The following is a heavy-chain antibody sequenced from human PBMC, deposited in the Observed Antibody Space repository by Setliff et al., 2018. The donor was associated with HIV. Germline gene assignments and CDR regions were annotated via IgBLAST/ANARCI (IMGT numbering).Heavy chain of an antibody. CDR3: ARGPQKSVVPAAIKHYYFDY. CDR2: IYYSGST. J-gene: IGHJ4*02. CDR1: GGSISSGDYY. D-gene: IGHD2-2*02. Sequence: SETLSLTCTVSGGSISSGDYYWSWIRQPPGKGLEWIGYIYYSGSTYYNPSLKSRVTISVDTSKTQFSLKLSSVTAADTAVYYCARGPQKSVVPAAIKHYYFDYWGQGTLVTVSS. V-gene: IGHV4-30-4*08.